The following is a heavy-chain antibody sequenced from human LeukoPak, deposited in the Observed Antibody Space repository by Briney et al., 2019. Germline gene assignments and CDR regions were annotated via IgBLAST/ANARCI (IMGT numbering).Heavy chain of an antibody. D-gene: IGHD3-9*01. V-gene: IGHV3-53*01. J-gene: IGHJ4*02. CDR2: IYSGGST. Sequence: GGSLRLSCAASEFTVSSNYMSWVRQAPGKGLEWVSVIYSGGSTYYADSVKGRFTISRDNSKNTLYLQMNSLRAEDTAVYYCARLYYDILTGYSDYWGQGTLVTVSS. CDR1: EFTVSSNY. CDR3: ARLYYDILTGYSDY.